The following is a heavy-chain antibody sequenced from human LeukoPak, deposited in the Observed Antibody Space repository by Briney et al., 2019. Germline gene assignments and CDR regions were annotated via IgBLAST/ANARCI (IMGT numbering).Heavy chain of an antibody. Sequence: FIYYTGSTYYNPSLKSRVTISVDTSKNQFSLRLTSVTAADTAVYFCASQDSSNLDAFDIWGQGTKVTVSS. CDR2: IYYTGST. J-gene: IGHJ3*02. V-gene: IGHV4-30-2*05. CDR3: ASQDSSNLDAFDI. D-gene: IGHD3-22*01.